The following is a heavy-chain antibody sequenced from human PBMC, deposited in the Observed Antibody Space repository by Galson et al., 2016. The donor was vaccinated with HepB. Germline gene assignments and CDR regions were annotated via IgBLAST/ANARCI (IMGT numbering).Heavy chain of an antibody. D-gene: IGHD3-10*01. Sequence: TLSLTCAVSGASITSGRYSWGWLQLPPGEGLEWIGYIYQSGDTYYTPSLRSRVSISLDKSKNQFSLRLNSVTAAETAVYSCARGAYYSGSGSRFDSWGQGTLVTVSS. CDR2: IYQSGDT. V-gene: IGHV4-30-2*01. J-gene: IGHJ4*02. CDR3: ARGAYYSGSGSRFDS. CDR1: GASITSGRYS.